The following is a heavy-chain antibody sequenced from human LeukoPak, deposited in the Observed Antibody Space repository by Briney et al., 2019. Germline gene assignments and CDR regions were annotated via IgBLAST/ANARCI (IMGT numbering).Heavy chain of an antibody. CDR3: AKKDATYGTMDF. CDR1: EFTFSTYG. D-gene: IGHD1/OR15-1a*01. Sequence: GGSLRLSCAASEFTFSTYGMHWVRQPPGKGLEWVAVIWSDGSDKYYADSVKGRFTISRDNSKKTLYLQMNSLRVEDTAVYYCAKKDATYGTMDFWGQGTLVTVSS. CDR2: IWSDGSDK. V-gene: IGHV3-30*02. J-gene: IGHJ4*02.